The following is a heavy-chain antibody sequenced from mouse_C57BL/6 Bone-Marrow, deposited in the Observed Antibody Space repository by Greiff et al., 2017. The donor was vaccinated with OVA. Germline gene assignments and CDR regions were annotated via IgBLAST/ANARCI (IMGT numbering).Heavy chain of an antibody. CDR2: IWSDGST. Sequence: QVQLKESGPGLVAPSQRLSITCTVSGFSLTSYGVHWVRPPPGKGLAWLVVIWSDGSTTYNSALKSRLSISKDNSKSQVFLKMNSLQTDDTAMKYCARHRNSDARDYWGQGTSVTVSS. CDR3: ARHRNSDARDY. V-gene: IGHV2-6-1*01. D-gene: IGHD3-1*01. CDR1: GFSLTSYG. J-gene: IGHJ4*01.